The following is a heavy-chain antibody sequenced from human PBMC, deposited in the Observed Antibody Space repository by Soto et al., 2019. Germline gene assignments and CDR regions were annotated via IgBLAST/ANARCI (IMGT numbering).Heavy chain of an antibody. J-gene: IGHJ6*03. CDR2: ITTSGGNT. V-gene: IGHV3-23*01. CDR1: GFTFSTYA. CDR3: AGRYCTDGVCYTNYYYFLDV. D-gene: IGHD2-8*01. Sequence: GGSLRLSCAASGFTFSTYAMSWVRRAPGKGLEWVSTITTSGGNTYYADSVQGRFTISRDNSKNTLYLQMNSLRAEDTAVYYCAGRYCTDGVCYTNYYYFLDVWGKGTTVTVSS.